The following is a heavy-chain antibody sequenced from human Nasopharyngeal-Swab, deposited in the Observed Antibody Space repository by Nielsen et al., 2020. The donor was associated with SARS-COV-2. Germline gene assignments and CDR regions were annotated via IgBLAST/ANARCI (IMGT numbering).Heavy chain of an antibody. Sequence: SETLSLTCAVYGGSFSGYYWCWIRQPPGKGLEWIGEINHSGSTNYNPSLKSRVTISVDTSKNQFSLKLSSVAAADTAVYYRARESEGVVLVRGGPACYMDVWGKGTTVTVSS. CDR1: GGSFSGYY. V-gene: IGHV4-34*01. J-gene: IGHJ6*03. D-gene: IGHD2-21*01. CDR3: ARESEGVVLVRGGPACYMDV. CDR2: INHSGST.